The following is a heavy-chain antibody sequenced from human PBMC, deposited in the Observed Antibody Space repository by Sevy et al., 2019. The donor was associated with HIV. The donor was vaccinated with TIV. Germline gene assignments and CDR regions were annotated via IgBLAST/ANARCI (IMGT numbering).Heavy chain of an antibody. CDR3: ARHHASYGVTGYYYYYGLDV. Sequence: GESLKISCKGSGYTFTSYWIGWVRQMPGKGLEWMGIIYPDDSDTRYSLSFQGQVTILADKSISTAYLQWSSLKASDTAMYYCARHHASYGVTGYYYYYGLDVWGQGTTVTVSS. J-gene: IGHJ6*02. CDR1: GYTFTSYW. V-gene: IGHV5-51*01. D-gene: IGHD4-17*01. CDR2: IYPDDSDT.